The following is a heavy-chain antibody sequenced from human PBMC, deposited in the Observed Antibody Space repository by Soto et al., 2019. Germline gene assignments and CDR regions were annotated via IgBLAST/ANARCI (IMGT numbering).Heavy chain of an antibody. Sequence: GGSLRLSCASSGFTFSSHAMHWVRQAPGKGLEWVANIWFDGSNKNYADSVKGRFTISRDNSKNTLFLQVNSLRAEDTATYYCARAAYTSGYYYFDHWGQGTPVTVSS. CDR2: IWFDGSNK. J-gene: IGHJ4*02. CDR3: ARAAYTSGYYYFDH. V-gene: IGHV3-33*01. CDR1: GFTFSSHA. D-gene: IGHD6-19*01.